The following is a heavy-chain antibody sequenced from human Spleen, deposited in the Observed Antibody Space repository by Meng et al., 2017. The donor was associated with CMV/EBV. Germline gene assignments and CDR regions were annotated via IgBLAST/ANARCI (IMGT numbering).Heavy chain of an antibody. Sequence: QRQGSGPGRVKSSDTLSLPCRVSGDPSGDYFWSWIRQPAGKGLEWIGRIYTDGSINYNPSLKSRVTISVDTSKNQFSLKLSSVTAADTAVYYCARGRRVIAAAGYYFDYWGQGTLVTVSS. V-gene: IGHV4-4*07. J-gene: IGHJ4*02. CDR3: ARGRRVIAAAGYYFDY. CDR1: GDPSGDYF. CDR2: IYTDGSI. D-gene: IGHD6-13*01.